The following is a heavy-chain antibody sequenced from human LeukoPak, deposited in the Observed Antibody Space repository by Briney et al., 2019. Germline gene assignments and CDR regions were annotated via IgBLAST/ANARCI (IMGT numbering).Heavy chain of an antibody. D-gene: IGHD6-19*01. CDR2: IYYSGST. CDR3: ACTGYSSGWYGFLSPKWWWFDP. V-gene: IGHV4-59*08. CDR1: GGSISSYY. Sequence: PSETLSLTCTVSGGSISSYYWSWIRQPPGKGLEWIGYIYYSGSTNYNPSLKSRVTISVDTSKNQFSLKLSSVTAADTAVYYCACTGYSSGWYGFLSPKWWWFDPWGQGTLVTVSS. J-gene: IGHJ5*02.